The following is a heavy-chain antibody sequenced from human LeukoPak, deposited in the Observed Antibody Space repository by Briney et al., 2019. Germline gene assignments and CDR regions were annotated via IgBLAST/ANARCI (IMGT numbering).Heavy chain of an antibody. J-gene: IGHJ4*02. Sequence: GGSLRLSCAASGFTFSSYSMNWVRQAPGKGLEWVSYISSSSSTIYYADSVKGRFTISRDNAKNSLYLQMNSLRAEDTAVYYCAREYSGSYRFFDYWGQGTLVTVSS. CDR1: GFTFSSYS. CDR2: ISSSSSTI. V-gene: IGHV3-48*04. D-gene: IGHD1-26*01. CDR3: AREYSGSYRFFDY.